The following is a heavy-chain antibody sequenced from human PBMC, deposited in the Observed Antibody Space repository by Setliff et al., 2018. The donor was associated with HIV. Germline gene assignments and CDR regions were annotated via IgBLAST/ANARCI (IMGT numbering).Heavy chain of an antibody. CDR3: ARGAIAAAGDFDY. D-gene: IGHD6-13*01. J-gene: IGHJ4*02. CDR1: GGFISSYY. CDR2: IYTSGST. Sequence: SETLSLTCTVSGGFISSYYWNWIRQPAGKGLEWIGRIYTSGSTNYNPSLKGRVTMSVDTSKNQFSLRLSSVTAADTAVYYCARGAIAAAGDFDYWGQGTLVTVPQ. V-gene: IGHV4-4*07.